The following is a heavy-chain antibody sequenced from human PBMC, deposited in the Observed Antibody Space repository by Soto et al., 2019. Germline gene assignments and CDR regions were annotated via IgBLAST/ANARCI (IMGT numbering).Heavy chain of an antibody. CDR1: GGSFSGYY. D-gene: IGHD3-10*01. J-gene: IGHJ4*02. CDR2: INHSGST. V-gene: IGHV4-34*01. CDR3: ARGVTMVRGVIMIGFDY. Sequence: SETLSLTCAVYGGSFSGYYWSWIRQPPGKGLEWIGEINHSGSTNYNPSLKSRVTISVDTSKNQFSLKLSSVTAADTAVYYCARGVTMVRGVIMIGFDYWGQGTLVTVS.